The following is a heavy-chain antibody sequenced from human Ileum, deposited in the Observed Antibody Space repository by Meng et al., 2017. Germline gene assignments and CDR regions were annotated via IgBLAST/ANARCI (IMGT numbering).Heavy chain of an antibody. CDR1: GFTFRSYA. D-gene: IGHD2-15*01. CDR3: AAALTSGKRFEY. Sequence: GGSLRLSCAASGFTFRSYAMSWVRQAPGKGVEWVSAICDSGGYTPYPDHVRGRFTISRENSKNTLYLQRNSLRAESTDVYYCAAALTSGKRFEYWGQGTLVTVSS. V-gene: IGHV3-23*01. CDR2: ICDSGGYT. J-gene: IGHJ4*02.